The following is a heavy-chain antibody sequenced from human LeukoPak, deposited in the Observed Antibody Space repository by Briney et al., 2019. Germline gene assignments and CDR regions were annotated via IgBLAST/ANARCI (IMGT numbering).Heavy chain of an antibody. V-gene: IGHV1-69*15. J-gene: IGHJ5*02. Sequence: ASVKVSCKASGGTFSSYAISWVRQAPGQGLEWMGRIIPIFGTANYAQKFQGRVTITVDESTSTAYMELSSLRSEDTAVYYCARVGDFWSGYYKGNWFDPWGQGTLVTVSS. CDR2: IIPIFGTA. CDR1: GGTFSSYA. CDR3: ARVGDFWSGYYKGNWFDP. D-gene: IGHD3-3*01.